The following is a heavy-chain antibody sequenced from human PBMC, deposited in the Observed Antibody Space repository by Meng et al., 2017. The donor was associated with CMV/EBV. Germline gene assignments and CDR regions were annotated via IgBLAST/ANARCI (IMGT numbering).Heavy chain of an antibody. CDR1: GFSLSTRGMC. V-gene: IGHV2-70*20. Sequence: SGPTLVKPTQTLTLTCTFSGFSLSTRGMCVSWVRQPPGKALEWLALIDWDDDKYYSTSLKTRLTISKDTSKNQVVLTMTNMDPVDTATYYCARIHSNYGPYGMDVWGQGTTVTVSS. D-gene: IGHD4-11*01. CDR2: IDWDDDK. J-gene: IGHJ6*02. CDR3: ARIHSNYGPYGMDV.